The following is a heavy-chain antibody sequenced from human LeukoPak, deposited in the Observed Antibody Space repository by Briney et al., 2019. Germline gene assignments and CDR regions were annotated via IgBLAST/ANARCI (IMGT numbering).Heavy chain of an antibody. D-gene: IGHD3-10*01. V-gene: IGHV1-18*01. CDR3: ARDAGYYGPKPSDY. CDR1: GYTFTSYG. CDR2: ISAYNGNT. Sequence: VASVKVSCKASGYTFTSYGISWVRQAPGQGLEWMGWISAYNGNTNYAQKLQGRVTMTTDTSTSTAYMELRSLRSDDTAVYYCARDAGYYGPKPSDYWGQGTLVTVSS. J-gene: IGHJ4*02.